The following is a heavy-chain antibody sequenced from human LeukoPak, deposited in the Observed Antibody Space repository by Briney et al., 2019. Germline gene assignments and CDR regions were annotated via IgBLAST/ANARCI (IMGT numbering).Heavy chain of an antibody. CDR3: ARDLVSIFGVVIRGEFWFDP. CDR1: GYTFTNYD. Sequence: GASVKVSCKASGYTFTNYDINWVRQAPGQGLEWMGWISAYNGNTKYAQKFQGRLTMTTDTSTSTAYMELSSLRSEDTAVYYCARDLVSIFGVVIRGEFWFDPWGQGTLVTVSS. V-gene: IGHV1-18*01. J-gene: IGHJ5*02. CDR2: ISAYNGNT. D-gene: IGHD3-3*01.